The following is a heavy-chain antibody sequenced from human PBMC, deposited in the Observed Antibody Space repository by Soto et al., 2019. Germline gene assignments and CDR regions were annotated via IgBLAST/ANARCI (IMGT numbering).Heavy chain of an antibody. J-gene: IGHJ4*02. D-gene: IGHD6-6*01. CDR1: GGTFSSYA. CDR3: ARGGWSSSAPSDY. CDR2: IIPIFGTA. V-gene: IGHV1-69*13. Sequence: GASVKVSCKASGGTFSSYAISWVRQAPGQGLEWMGGIIPIFGTANYAQKFQGRVTITADESTSTAYMELSSLRSEDTAVYYCARGGWSSSAPSDYWGQGXLVTVSS.